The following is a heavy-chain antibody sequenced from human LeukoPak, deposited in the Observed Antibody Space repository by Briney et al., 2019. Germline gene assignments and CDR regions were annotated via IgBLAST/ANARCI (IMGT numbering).Heavy chain of an antibody. CDR3: ARAGQNNWFDP. CDR2: LSGSGEII. J-gene: IGHJ5*02. CDR1: GFTFSDYY. V-gene: IGHV3-11*01. Sequence: GGSLRLSCAASGFTFSDYYMSWVRQAPGKGLEWVSFLSGSGEIIYYADSVKGRFTISRDNAKNSLYLQMNSLRAEDTAVYHCARAGQNNWFDPWGQGTLVNVSS.